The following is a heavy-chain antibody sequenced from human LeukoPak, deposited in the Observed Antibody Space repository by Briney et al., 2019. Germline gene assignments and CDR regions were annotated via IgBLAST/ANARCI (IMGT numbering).Heavy chain of an antibody. J-gene: IGHJ4*02. V-gene: IGHV3-23*01. CDR2: LNGGRT. D-gene: IGHD2-2*03. CDR1: GFTFSNYA. CDR3: VKDVTGYGYFDY. Sequence: GGSLRLSCAASGFTFSNYAMRWVRQAPGKGLERIAALNGGRTSVHYSVCGRCPISIYNSKNTLYLQLHSLRGDDTAAYYCVKDVTGYGYFDYWGRGTLVTVSS.